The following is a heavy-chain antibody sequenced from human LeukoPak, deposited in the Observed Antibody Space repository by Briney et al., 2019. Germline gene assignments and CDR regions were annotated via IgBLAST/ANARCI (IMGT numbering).Heavy chain of an antibody. J-gene: IGHJ4*02. CDR3: ARGYCTNAVCSLGPTQA. V-gene: IGHV4-61*02. Sequence: PSETLSLTCTVSGGSITTGTSYWSWIRRPAGKGLEWIGRIHGSGSTDYNPSLKNRVTMSVDTSKNQFSLRLRSVTAADTAVYYCARGYCTNAVCSLGPTQAWGQGTLVTVSS. CDR2: IHGSGST. D-gene: IGHD2-8*01. CDR1: GGSITTGTSY.